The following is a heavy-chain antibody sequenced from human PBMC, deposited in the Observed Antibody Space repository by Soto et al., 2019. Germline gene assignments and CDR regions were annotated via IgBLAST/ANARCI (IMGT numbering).Heavy chain of an antibody. CDR3: GKPFGGFGLVPAALGFFQGLDG. CDR2: ISGSGGST. J-gene: IGHJ4*03. CDR1: GFTFSSYA. Sequence: EVQLLESGGGLVQPGGSLRLSCAASGFTFSSYAMSWVRQAPGKGLEWVSAISGSGGSTYYADSVKGRFTISRDNSKKPLYLKMKSLGAGGTAVFFLGKPFGGFGLVPAALGFFQGLDGWGQGTQVTVPP. V-gene: IGHV3-23*01. D-gene: IGHD2-2*01.